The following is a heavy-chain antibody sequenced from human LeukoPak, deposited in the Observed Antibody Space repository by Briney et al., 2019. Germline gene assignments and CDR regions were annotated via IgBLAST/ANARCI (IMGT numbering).Heavy chain of an antibody. CDR3: ARHTERYSSSPLDY. D-gene: IGHD6-6*01. CDR1: GYSFTSYW. CDR2: IHPGDSDT. J-gene: IGHJ4*02. V-gene: IGHV5-51*01. Sequence: GESLKISCKGSGYSFTSYWIGWVRQMPGKGLEWMGIIHPGDSDTRYSPSFQGQVTTSADKSISTAYLQWSSLKASDTAMYYCARHTERYSSSPLDYWGQGTLVTVSS.